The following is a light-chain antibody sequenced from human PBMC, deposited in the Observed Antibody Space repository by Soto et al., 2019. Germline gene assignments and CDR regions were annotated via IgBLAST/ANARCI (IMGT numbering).Light chain of an antibody. CDR2: DVT. J-gene: IGLJ2*01. CDR3: SSYTSSSIQAVV. V-gene: IGLV2-14*01. CDR1: SSDVGGYNY. Sequence: QSALTQPASVSGSPGQSITISCTGTSSDVGGYNYVSWYQQHPGKAPKVIIYDVTNRPSGVSNRFSGSKSGNTASLTISGLQAEDEADYYCSSYTSSSIQAVVFGGGTQLTVL.